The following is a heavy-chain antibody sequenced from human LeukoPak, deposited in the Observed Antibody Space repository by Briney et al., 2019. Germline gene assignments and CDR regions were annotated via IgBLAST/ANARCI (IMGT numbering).Heavy chain of an antibody. D-gene: IGHD3-16*01. Sequence: GGSLRLSCAASGFTFSSYGMHWVRQAPGKGLEWVAVIWYDGSNEYYADSVKGPFTISRDNSKNTLYLQMNSPRAEDTAVYYCAKALGGNYYYYMDVWGKGTTVTVSS. CDR1: GFTFSSYG. J-gene: IGHJ6*03. CDR2: IWYDGSNE. CDR3: AKALGGNYYYYMDV. V-gene: IGHV3-33*06.